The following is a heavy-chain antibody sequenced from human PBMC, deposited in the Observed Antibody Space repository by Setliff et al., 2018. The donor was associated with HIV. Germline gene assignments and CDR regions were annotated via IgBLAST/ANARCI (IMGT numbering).Heavy chain of an antibody. Sequence: LSLTCAVSGGSISSGGYSWSWIRQPPGKGLEWIGCIYHSGSTYYNPSLKSRVTISVDRSKNQFSLKLSSVTAADTAVYYCARSSLAYCGGDCYSFDYWGQGTLVTVSS. CDR3: ARSSLAYCGGDCYSFDY. CDR2: IYHSGST. V-gene: IGHV4-30-2*01. CDR1: GGSISSGGYS. J-gene: IGHJ4*02. D-gene: IGHD2-21*02.